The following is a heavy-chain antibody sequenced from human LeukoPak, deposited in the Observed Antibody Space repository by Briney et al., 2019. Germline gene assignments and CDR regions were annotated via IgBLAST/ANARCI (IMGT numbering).Heavy chain of an antibody. CDR1: GGSISSYY. J-gene: IGHJ4*02. CDR2: IYYSGST. V-gene: IGHV4-59*01. D-gene: IGHD4-17*01. Sequence: SSETLSLTCTVSGGSISSYYWSWIRQPPGKGLEWIGYIYYSGSTNYNPSLKSRVTISVDTSKNQFSLKLSSVTAADTAVYYCGGGGGDYGDYACDYWGQGTLVTVSS. CDR3: GGGGGDYGDYACDY.